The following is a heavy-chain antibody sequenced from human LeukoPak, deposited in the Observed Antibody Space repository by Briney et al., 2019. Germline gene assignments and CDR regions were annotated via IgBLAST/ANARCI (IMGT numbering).Heavy chain of an antibody. Sequence: GGSLRLSCAASGFTFSSYSMNWVRQAPGKGLEWVSLISSSSSYVYYVDSVKGRFTISRDNAKNSLYLQMNSLRAEDTAVYYCAKVGVLAGSKYFDYWGQGTLVTVSS. CDR3: AKVGVLAGSKYFDY. V-gene: IGHV3-21*01. CDR1: GFTFSSYS. J-gene: IGHJ4*02. D-gene: IGHD3-10*01. CDR2: ISSSSSYV.